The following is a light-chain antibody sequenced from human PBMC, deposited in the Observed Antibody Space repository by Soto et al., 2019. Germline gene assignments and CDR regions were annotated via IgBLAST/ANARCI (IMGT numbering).Light chain of an antibody. Sequence: QSVLTQPASVSGSPGQSITISCTGSSSDVGDYDFVSWYQQHPGKAPKLIIYEVSDRPSGVSNRFSGSKSGNTASLTISGLQAEDDAHYYCSSFTITSTLVVFGGGTKVTVL. V-gene: IGLV2-14*01. CDR1: SSDVGDYDF. J-gene: IGLJ2*01. CDR2: EVS. CDR3: SSFTITSTLVV.